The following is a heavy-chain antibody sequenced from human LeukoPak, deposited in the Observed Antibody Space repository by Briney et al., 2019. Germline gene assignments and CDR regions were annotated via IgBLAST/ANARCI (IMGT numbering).Heavy chain of an antibody. CDR3: ARQVQDYDSSGNNWFDP. J-gene: IGHJ5*02. D-gene: IGHD3-22*01. CDR1: GGSISSISYY. V-gene: IGHV4-39*01. CDR2: IYYSGTT. Sequence: PSETLSLTCTVSGGSISSISYYWGSIRHPPEEWLGWSGSIYYSGTTYYNPSLKSRATISVDTSKNQFSLKLSSVTAADTAVYYCARQVQDYDSSGNNWFDPWGQGTLVTVFS.